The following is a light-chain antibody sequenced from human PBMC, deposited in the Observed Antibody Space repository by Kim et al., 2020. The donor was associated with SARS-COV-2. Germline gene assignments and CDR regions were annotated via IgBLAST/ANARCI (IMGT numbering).Light chain of an antibody. CDR3: QTWGTGIQV. Sequence: QPVLTQSPSASASLGASVKLTCTLSSGHSSYAIAWHQQQPEKGPRYLMKVNSDGSNSKGDGIPDRFSGSSSGAERYLTISSLQSEDEADYYCQTWGTGIQVFGGGTQLTVL. J-gene: IGLJ3*02. CDR2: VNSDGSN. V-gene: IGLV4-69*01. CDR1: SGHSSYA.